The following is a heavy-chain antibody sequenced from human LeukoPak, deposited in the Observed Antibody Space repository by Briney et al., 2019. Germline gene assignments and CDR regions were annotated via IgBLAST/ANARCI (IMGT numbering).Heavy chain of an antibody. Sequence: GSLRLSCAASGFTFSSYAMHWVRQAPGKGLEWVAVISHDGSNKYYADSVKGRFTISRDNSKNTLYLQMNSLRAEDTAVYYCASHDSSGYDFYWGQGTLVTVSS. CDR2: ISHDGSNK. V-gene: IGHV3-30-3*01. CDR3: ASHDSSGYDFY. D-gene: IGHD3-22*01. J-gene: IGHJ4*02. CDR1: GFTFSSYA.